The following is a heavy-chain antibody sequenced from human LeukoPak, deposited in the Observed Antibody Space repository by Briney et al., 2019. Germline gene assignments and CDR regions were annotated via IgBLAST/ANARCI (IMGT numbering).Heavy chain of an antibody. CDR3: ARALPGSYYDSSGYYSPDI. CDR2: IWYDGSNK. V-gene: IGHV3-33*01. D-gene: IGHD3-22*01. Sequence: PGRSLRLSCAASGFTFSSYGMHWVRQAPGKGLEWVAVIWYDGSNKYYADSVKGRFTISRDNSKNTLYLQMNSLRAEDTAVYYCARALPGSYYDSSGYYSPDIWAKGQWSPSLQ. CDR1: GFTFSSYG. J-gene: IGHJ3*02.